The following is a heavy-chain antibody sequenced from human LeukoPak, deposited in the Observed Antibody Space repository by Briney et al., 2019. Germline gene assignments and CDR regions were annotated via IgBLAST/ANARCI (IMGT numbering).Heavy chain of an antibody. D-gene: IGHD3-3*01. CDR1: GGSIISNRHY. J-gene: IGHJ3*01. V-gene: IGHV4-61*09. Sequence: SQTLSLTCTVSGGSIISNRHYWSWIRQPAGKGLEWIGHIYSSGNTKYNPSLKSRLTMSIDSSKNQFSLILTSVTAADTAVYYCARVALITIHENDAFDVWGQGTVVTVSS. CDR3: ARVALITIHENDAFDV. CDR2: IYSSGNT.